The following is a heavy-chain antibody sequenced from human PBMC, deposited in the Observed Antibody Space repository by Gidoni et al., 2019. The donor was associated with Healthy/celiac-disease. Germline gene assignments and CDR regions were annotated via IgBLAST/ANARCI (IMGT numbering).Heavy chain of an antibody. V-gene: IGHV1-69*01. Sequence: HGLEWMGGIIPIFGTANYAQKFQGRVTITADESTSTAYMELSSLRSEDTAVYYCAREGGAMAYFDYWGQGTLVTVSS. CDR3: AREGGAMAYFDY. CDR2: IIPIFGTA. D-gene: IGHD5-18*01. J-gene: IGHJ4*02.